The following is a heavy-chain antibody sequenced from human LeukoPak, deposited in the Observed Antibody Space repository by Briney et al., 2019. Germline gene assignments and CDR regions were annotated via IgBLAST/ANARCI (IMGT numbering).Heavy chain of an antibody. CDR2: IQNDEIDK. V-gene: IGHV3-30*02. CDR3: AKERKLLPFDC. J-gene: IGHJ4*02. D-gene: IGHD4-23*01. Sequence: PGGSLRLSCAASGFTFTTYGMHWVRQAPGEGLEWVAFIQNDEIDKFYADSVKGRFTISRDNSKNTLFLQMNSLRAEDTAVYYCAKERKLLPFDCWGQGTLVTVSS. CDR1: GFTFTTYG.